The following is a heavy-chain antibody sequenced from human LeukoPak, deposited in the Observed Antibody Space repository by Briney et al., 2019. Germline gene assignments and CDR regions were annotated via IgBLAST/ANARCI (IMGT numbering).Heavy chain of an antibody. D-gene: IGHD5-24*01. CDR3: ARGSRDDYSLAY. V-gene: IGHV3-66*01. J-gene: IGHJ4*02. CDR1: RFTVSSNY. CDR2: IYSGGST. Sequence: GGSLRLSCAASRFTVSSNYMSWVRQAPGKGLEWVSVIYSGGSTFYADSVKGRFTISRDNSKNTLYLQMNSLRAEDTAVYYCARGSRDDYSLAYWGQGTLVTVSS.